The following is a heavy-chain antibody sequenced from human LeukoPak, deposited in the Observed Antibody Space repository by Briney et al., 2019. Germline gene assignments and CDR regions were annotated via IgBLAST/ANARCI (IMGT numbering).Heavy chain of an antibody. J-gene: IGHJ4*02. CDR2: ISYDGSTK. CDR1: GFTFSRYT. D-gene: IGHD2-15*01. CDR3: ASRDPCSGGTCYGLHY. Sequence: GGSLRLSCAASGFTFSRYTMHWVRQAPGKGLEWVAGISYDGSTKNYADSVKGRLTASRDNSKNTLYLQMNSLRGEDTAIYYCASRDPCSGGTCYGLHYWGQGTLVTVSS. V-gene: IGHV3-30-3*01.